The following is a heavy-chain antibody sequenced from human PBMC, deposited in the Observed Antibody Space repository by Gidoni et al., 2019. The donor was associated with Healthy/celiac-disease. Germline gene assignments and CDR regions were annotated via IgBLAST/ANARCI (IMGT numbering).Heavy chain of an antibody. CDR3: ARDRADYYDSSGYIF. CDR1: GFTVSSNY. D-gene: IGHD3-22*01. CDR2: IYSGGST. J-gene: IGHJ4*02. Sequence: EVQLVESGGGLIQPGGSLRLSCAASGFTVSSNYMSWVRQAPGKGLEWVSVIYSGGSTYYADSVKGRFTISRDNSKNTLYLQMNSLRAEDTAVYYCARDRADYYDSSGYIFWGQGTLVTVSS. V-gene: IGHV3-53*01.